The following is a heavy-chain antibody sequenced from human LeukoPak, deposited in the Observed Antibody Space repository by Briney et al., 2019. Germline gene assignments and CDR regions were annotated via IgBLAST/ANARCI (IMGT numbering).Heavy chain of an antibody. V-gene: IGHV3-30-3*01. J-gene: IGHJ4*02. Sequence: GGSLRLSCAASGFTFSSYAMHWVRQAPGKGLEWVAVISYDGSNKYYADSVKGRFTISRDNSKNTLYLQMNSLRAEDTAVYYCARDMAGYCSGGSCYFRSPFGYWGQGTLVTVSS. CDR2: ISYDGSNK. CDR1: GFTFSSYA. CDR3: ARDMAGYCSGGSCYFRSPFGY. D-gene: IGHD2-15*01.